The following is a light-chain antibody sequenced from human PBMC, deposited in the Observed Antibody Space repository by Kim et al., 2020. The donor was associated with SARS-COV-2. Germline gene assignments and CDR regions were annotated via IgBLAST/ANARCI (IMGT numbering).Light chain of an antibody. CDR1: ILRSYY. J-gene: IGLJ2*01. CDR2: GKD. CDR3: NSRDSNDYVV. V-gene: IGLV3-19*01. Sequence: ALGQTVRINCQGDILRSYYATWYQQKPGQAPKVVIYGKDNRPSGVPARFSGSSSGNTAYLTITGTQAGDEADYYCNSRDSNDYVVFGGGTKVTVL.